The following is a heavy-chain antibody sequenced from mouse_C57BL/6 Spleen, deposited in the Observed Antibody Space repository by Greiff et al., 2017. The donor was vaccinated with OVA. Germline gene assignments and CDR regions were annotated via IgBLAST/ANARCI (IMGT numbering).Heavy chain of an antibody. D-gene: IGHD4-1*01. V-gene: IGHV5-17*01. J-gene: IGHJ2*01. Sequence: QLVESGGGLVKPGGSLKLSCAASGFTFSDYGMHWVRQAPEKGLEWVAYISSGSSTIYYADKVKGRFTISRDNAKNTLYLQMTSLRSEDTAMYYCARPRGGTFYFDYWGQGTTLTVSS. CDR2: ISSGSSTI. CDR1: GFTFSDYG. CDR3: ARPRGGTFYFDY.